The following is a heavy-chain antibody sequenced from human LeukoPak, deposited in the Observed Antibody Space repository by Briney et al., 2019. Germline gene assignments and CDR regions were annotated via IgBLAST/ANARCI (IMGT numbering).Heavy chain of an antibody. D-gene: IGHD1-14*01. Sequence: GGSLRLSCAASGFTFSSYGMHWVRQAPGKGLEWVAFIRYDGSNKYYADSVKGRFTISRDNSKNTLYPQMNSLRAEDTAVYYCAKDRAGTIDYWGQGTLVTVSS. J-gene: IGHJ4*02. V-gene: IGHV3-30*02. CDR1: GFTFSSYG. CDR3: AKDRAGTIDY. CDR2: IRYDGSNK.